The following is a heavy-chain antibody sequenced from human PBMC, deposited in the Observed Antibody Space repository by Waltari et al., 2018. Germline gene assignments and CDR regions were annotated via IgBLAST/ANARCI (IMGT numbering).Heavy chain of an antibody. Sequence: EVQLVETGGGLIQPGGSLRLSCAASGLTVSSNYVSWVRQAPGEGLEGVSVSYSGVSTYYADSVKGRFTISRDNSKNTLYLQMNSLRAEDTAVYYCARGPREGYCSGGSCYRYYYYMDVWGKGTTVTVSS. V-gene: IGHV3-53*02. CDR2: SYSGVST. CDR3: ARGPREGYCSGGSCYRYYYYMDV. J-gene: IGHJ6*03. D-gene: IGHD2-15*01. CDR1: GLTVSSNY.